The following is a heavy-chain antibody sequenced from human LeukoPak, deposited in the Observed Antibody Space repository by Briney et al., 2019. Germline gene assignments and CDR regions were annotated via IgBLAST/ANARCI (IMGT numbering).Heavy chain of an antibody. J-gene: IGHJ6*02. Sequence: SQTLSLTCAISGDSVSSNSAAWNWIRRSPSRGLEWLGRTYYRSKWYNDYAVSVKSRITINPDTSKNQFSLQLNSVTPEDTAVYYCAQEESYSGSYYEYYYYGMDVWGQGTTVTVSS. V-gene: IGHV6-1*01. CDR1: GDSVSSNSAA. D-gene: IGHD1-26*01. CDR2: TYYRSKWYN. CDR3: AQEESYSGSYYEYYYYGMDV.